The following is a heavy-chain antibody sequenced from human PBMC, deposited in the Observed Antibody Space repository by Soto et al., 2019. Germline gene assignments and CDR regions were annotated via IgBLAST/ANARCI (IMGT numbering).Heavy chain of an antibody. CDR2: INHSGST. CDR3: ARAAPIFGVVKYYFDY. V-gene: IGHV4-34*01. Sequence: SETLSLTCAVYGGSFSGYYWSWIRQPPGKGLEWIGEINHSGSTNYNPSLKSRVTISVDTSKNQFSLKLSSVTAADTAVYYCARAAPIFGVVKYYFDYWGQGTRVTVSS. J-gene: IGHJ4*02. CDR1: GGSFSGYY. D-gene: IGHD3-3*01.